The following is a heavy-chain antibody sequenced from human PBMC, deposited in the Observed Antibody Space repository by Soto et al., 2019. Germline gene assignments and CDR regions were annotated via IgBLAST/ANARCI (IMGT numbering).Heavy chain of an antibody. CDR3: AKRELDDN. V-gene: IGHV3-23*01. CDR2: ISESGSST. J-gene: IGHJ4*02. CDR1: GFTFRSYG. D-gene: IGHD1-7*01. Sequence: EVQLLESGGGLVQPGGSLRLSCAASGFTFRSYGMSWVRQAPGKGLEWVSGISESGSSTTYADSVKGRFTISRDNSKNTLFLQMNTLRAEDTAIYYCAKRELDDNWGQGTLVTVSS.